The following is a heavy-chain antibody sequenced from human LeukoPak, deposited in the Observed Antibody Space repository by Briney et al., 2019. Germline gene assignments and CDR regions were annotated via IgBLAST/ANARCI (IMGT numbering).Heavy chain of an antibody. Sequence: SVKVSCKASGGTFSSYAISWVRQAPGQGLEWMGGIIPIFGTANYAQKFQGRVTMTRDMSTSTVYMELSSLRSEDTAMYYCARASRPRGYSYGQHPYNWFDPWGQGTLVTVSS. J-gene: IGHJ5*02. CDR1: GGTFSSYA. CDR2: IIPIFGTA. V-gene: IGHV1-69*05. CDR3: ARASRPRGYSYGQHPYNWFDP. D-gene: IGHD5-18*01.